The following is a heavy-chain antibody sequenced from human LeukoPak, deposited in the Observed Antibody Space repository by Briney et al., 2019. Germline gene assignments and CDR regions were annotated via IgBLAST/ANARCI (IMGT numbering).Heavy chain of an antibody. Sequence: GGSLRLSCAASGFTFSSYTMTRVRQAPGKGLEWVSYISGSSTTIYYADSVKGRFTISRDNAKNSLYLQMNSLRAEDTAVYYCARDLSGSNGGDYWGQGTLVTVSS. CDR1: GFTFSSYT. CDR3: ARDLSGSNGGDY. D-gene: IGHD4-23*01. CDR2: ISGSSTTI. J-gene: IGHJ4*02. V-gene: IGHV3-48*01.